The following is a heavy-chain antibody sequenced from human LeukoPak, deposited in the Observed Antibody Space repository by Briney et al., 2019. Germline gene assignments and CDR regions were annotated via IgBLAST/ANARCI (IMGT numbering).Heavy chain of an antibody. CDR2: VYYSGYT. J-gene: IGHJ4*02. CDR3: AKHYMGSYDNRGLDY. CDR1: GGSITSNNYY. D-gene: IGHD3-10*01. Sequence: SETLSLTCTVSGGSITSNNYYWGWIRQPPGTGLEWIGSVYYSGYTYSNPSVASRVTISVDTSKNQFSLKLSSVTAADTAIYYCAKHYMGSYDNRGLDYWGQGTLVTVSS. V-gene: IGHV4-39*01.